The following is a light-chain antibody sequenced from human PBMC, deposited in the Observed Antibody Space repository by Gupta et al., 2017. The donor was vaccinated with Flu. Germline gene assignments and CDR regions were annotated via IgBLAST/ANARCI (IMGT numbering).Light chain of an antibody. Sequence: EIVLTQSPGTLSLSPGERATLSCRASQSVSSSYLAWYQQKPGQAPRLLIYGASSRATGIPDRFSGSGSGTDFTLTISRLEPEDFAVYYCQQYGSSPWGFGQGTKVE. CDR1: QSVSSSY. CDR2: GAS. CDR3: QQYGSSPWG. J-gene: IGKJ1*01. V-gene: IGKV3-20*01.